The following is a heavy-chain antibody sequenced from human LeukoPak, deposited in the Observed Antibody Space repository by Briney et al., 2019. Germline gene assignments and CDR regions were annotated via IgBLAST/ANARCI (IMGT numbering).Heavy chain of an antibody. Sequence: SETLSLTCAVSGYSISSSNWWGWIRQPPGKGLEWIGYIYYSGSIYYNPSLKSRVTISVDTSKNQFSLKLSPVTAANTAVYYCASLRERSYYARGFDYWGQGTLVTVSS. V-gene: IGHV4-28*05. CDR3: ASLRERSYYARGFDY. CDR1: GYSISSSNW. CDR2: IYYSGSI. J-gene: IGHJ4*02. D-gene: IGHD3-3*01.